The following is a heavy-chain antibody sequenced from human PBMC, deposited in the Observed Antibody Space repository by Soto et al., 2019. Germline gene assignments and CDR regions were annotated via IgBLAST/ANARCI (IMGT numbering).Heavy chain of an antibody. V-gene: IGHV3-66*01. J-gene: IGHJ4*02. CDR2: TYSGGST. D-gene: IGHD3-22*01. Sequence: GGSLRLSCAASGFTVSSNYMSWVRQAPGKGLECVSVTYSGGSTYYADSVKGRFTISRDNSKNTLYLQMNTLRAEDTAVYYCAKARLGSSGYYADYWGQGTLVTVSS. CDR1: GFTVSSNY. CDR3: AKARLGSSGYYADY.